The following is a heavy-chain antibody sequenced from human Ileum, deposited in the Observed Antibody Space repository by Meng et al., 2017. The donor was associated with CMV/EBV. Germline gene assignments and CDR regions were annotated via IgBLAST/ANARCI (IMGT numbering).Heavy chain of an antibody. V-gene: IGHV3-23*01. CDR1: GFTFSSYA. Sequence: GESLKISCAASGFTFSSYAMSWVRQAPGKGLEWVSAISGSGGSTYYADSVKGRFTISRDNSKNTLYLQMNSLRAEDTAVYYCAIRLGARGVVEAFDIWVQATMVTVSS. D-gene: IGHD1-26*01. CDR3: AIRLGARGVVEAFDI. J-gene: IGHJ3*02. CDR2: ISGSGGST.